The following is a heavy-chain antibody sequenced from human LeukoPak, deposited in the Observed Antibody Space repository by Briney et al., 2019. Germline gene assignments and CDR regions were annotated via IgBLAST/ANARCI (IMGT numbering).Heavy chain of an antibody. D-gene: IGHD6-19*01. J-gene: IGHJ4*02. Sequence: GGSLRLSCAASGFAFSSYGMHWVREAPGKGLEWVAVIWYDGSNKYYADSVKGRFTISRDNSKNTLYLRMNSLRAEDTAVYYCASIAVADPDYWGQGTLVTVSS. CDR2: IWYDGSNK. CDR3: ASIAVADPDY. CDR1: GFAFSSYG. V-gene: IGHV3-33*01.